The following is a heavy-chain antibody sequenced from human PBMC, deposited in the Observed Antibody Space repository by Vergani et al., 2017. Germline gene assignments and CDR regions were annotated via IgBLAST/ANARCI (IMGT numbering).Heavy chain of an antibody. J-gene: IGHJ4*02. CDR1: GFTFSSYA. Sequence: VQLVESGGGLVQPGGSLRLSCSASGFTFSSYAMHWVRQAPGKGLEYVSAISSNGGSTYYADSVKGRFTISRDNSKNTLYLQMNSLKTEDTAVYYCTTDGLSYFDYWGQGTLVTVSS. CDR3: TTDGLSYFDY. D-gene: IGHD3/OR15-3a*01. V-gene: IGHV3-64*04. CDR2: ISSNGGST.